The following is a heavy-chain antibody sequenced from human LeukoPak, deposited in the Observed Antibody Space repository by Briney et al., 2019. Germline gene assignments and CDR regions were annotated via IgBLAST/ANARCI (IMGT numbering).Heavy chain of an antibody. Sequence: GGSLRLSCAASGFIVSGNNMGWVRQAPGKGLEWVSVIYSGGSTYYADSVKGRFTISRDNSKNTLYLQMNSLRAEDTALYYCARGRSEELAFDIWGQGTMVTVSS. D-gene: IGHD1-7*01. V-gene: IGHV3-53*01. CDR2: IYSGGST. CDR3: ARGRSEELAFDI. CDR1: GFIVSGNN. J-gene: IGHJ3*02.